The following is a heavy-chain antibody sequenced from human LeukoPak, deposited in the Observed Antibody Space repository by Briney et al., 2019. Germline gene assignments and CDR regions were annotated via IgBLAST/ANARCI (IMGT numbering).Heavy chain of an antibody. CDR2: ISWNSGSI. CDR1: GFTFDDYA. J-gene: IGHJ4*02. Sequence: PGGSLRLSCAASGFTFDDYAMHWVRQAPGKGLEWVSGISWNSGSIGYADSVKGRFTISRDNAKNSLYLQMNSLRAEDTALYYCARSSYYYDSSAGCLENWGQGTLVTVSS. V-gene: IGHV3-9*01. D-gene: IGHD3-22*01. CDR3: ARSSYYYDSSAGCLEN.